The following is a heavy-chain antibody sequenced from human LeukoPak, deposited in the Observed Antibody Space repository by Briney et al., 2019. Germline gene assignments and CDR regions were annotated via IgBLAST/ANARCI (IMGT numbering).Heavy chain of an antibody. CDR2: IYHSGST. J-gene: IGHJ1*01. CDR3: ATADGSYYDILTGSLGAEYFQH. V-gene: IGHV4-38-2*02. Sequence: SETLSLTCTVSGYSISSGYYWGWIRQPPGQGLEWIGSIYHSGSTYYNPSLKSRVTISVDTSKNQFSLKLSSVTAADTAVYYCATADGSYYDILTGSLGAEYFQHWGQGTLVTVSS. CDR1: GYSISSGYY. D-gene: IGHD3-9*01.